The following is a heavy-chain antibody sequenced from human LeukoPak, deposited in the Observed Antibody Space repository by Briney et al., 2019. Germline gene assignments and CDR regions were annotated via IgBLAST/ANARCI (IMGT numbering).Heavy chain of an antibody. D-gene: IGHD5-24*01. CDR1: GVTFSSYE. V-gene: IGHV3-48*03. CDR3: ARDQVSRWGYYYGMDV. Sequence: VGSPRLSCAAPGVTFSSYEMNRVRQAPGKRLERVSYISSSGITIYSADPVKGRLPISRDNDKNSLYLQMNSLRAEDTAVYYCARDQVSRWGYYYGMDVWGQGTTVTVYS. J-gene: IGHJ6*02. CDR2: ISSSGITI.